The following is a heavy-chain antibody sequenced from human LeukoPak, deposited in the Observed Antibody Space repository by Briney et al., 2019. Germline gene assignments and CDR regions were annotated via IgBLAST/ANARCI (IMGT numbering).Heavy chain of an antibody. CDR1: GFTVSSNY. J-gene: IGHJ3*02. D-gene: IGHD6-13*01. CDR3: ARDSRGYAFDI. V-gene: IGHV3-53*01. CDR2: IYSGGST. Sequence: PGGSLRLSCAASGFTVSSNYMSWVRQAPGKGLEWVSVIYSGGSTYYADSVKGRFTISRDNSKNTLNLQMNSLRAEDTAVYYCARDSRGYAFDIWGQGTMVTVSS.